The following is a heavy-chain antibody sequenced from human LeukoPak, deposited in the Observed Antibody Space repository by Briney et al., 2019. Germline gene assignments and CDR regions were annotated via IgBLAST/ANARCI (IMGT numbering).Heavy chain of an antibody. CDR2: IYSGGST. CDR1: GFTVSSNF. Sequence: GGSLRLSCAASGFTVSSNFMSWVRQAPGKGLEWVPVIYSGGSTYYADSVKGRFTISRDNSKNTLYLQMNSLRAEDTAVYYCARDDDLWGDRAFDIWGQGTMVTVSS. J-gene: IGHJ3*02. D-gene: IGHD3-3*01. V-gene: IGHV3-53*01. CDR3: ARDDDLWGDRAFDI.